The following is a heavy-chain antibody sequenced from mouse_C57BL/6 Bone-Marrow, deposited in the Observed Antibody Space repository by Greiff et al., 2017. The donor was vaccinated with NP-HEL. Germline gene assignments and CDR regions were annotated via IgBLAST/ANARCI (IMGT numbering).Heavy chain of an antibody. J-gene: IGHJ3*01. V-gene: IGHV1-64*01. D-gene: IGHD1-1*02. CDR1: SYTFTSYW. Sequence: QVQLQQPGAELVKPGASVKLSCKASSYTFTSYWMHWVKQRPGQGLEWIGMIHPNSGSTNYNEKFKSKATLTVDKSSSTAYMQLSSLTSEDSAVYYCARWGYGLFAYWGQGTLVTVSA. CDR2: IHPNSGST. CDR3: ARWGYGLFAY.